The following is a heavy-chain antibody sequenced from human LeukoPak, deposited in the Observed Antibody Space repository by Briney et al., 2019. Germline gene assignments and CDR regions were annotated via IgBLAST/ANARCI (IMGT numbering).Heavy chain of an antibody. Sequence: GGSLRLSCEASGFTFSNYWMTWVRQAPGKGLEWVAHINQDGNKKYYVDSVKGRFTIFRDNAKNSLYLQMNSLRAEDTAVYYCATGDYGVHGDYWGQGILVTVSS. J-gene: IGHJ4*02. CDR3: ATGDYGVHGDY. D-gene: IGHD4/OR15-4a*01. CDR2: INQDGNKK. V-gene: IGHV3-7*03. CDR1: GFTFSNYW.